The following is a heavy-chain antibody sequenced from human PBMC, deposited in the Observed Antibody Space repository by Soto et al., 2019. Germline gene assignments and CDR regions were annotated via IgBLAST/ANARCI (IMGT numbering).Heavy chain of an antibody. V-gene: IGHV3-23*01. CDR3: AKIPTPHYYDSSGYLDY. CDR1: GFTFSSYA. D-gene: IGHD3-22*01. J-gene: IGHJ4*02. Sequence: EVQLLESGGGLVQPGGSLRLSCAASGFTFSSYAMSWFRQAPGKGLEWVSAISGSGGSTYYADSVKGRFTISRDNSKNTLYLQMNSLRAEDTAVYYCAKIPTPHYYDSSGYLDYWGQGTLVTVSS. CDR2: ISGSGGST.